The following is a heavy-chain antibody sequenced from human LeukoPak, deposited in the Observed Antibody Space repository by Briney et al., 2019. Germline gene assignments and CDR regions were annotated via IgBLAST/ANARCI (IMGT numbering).Heavy chain of an antibody. J-gene: IGHJ4*02. Sequence: SGESLKISCKGARYSFTSYWIGWVRQMPGKGLEWMGIIYPGDSDTRYSPSFQGQVTISADKSISTAYLQWSSLKASDTAMYYCARQERSSSDLDYWGQGTLVTVSS. CDR3: ARQERSSSDLDY. D-gene: IGHD6-13*01. CDR2: IYPGDSDT. V-gene: IGHV5-51*01. CDR1: RYSFTSYW.